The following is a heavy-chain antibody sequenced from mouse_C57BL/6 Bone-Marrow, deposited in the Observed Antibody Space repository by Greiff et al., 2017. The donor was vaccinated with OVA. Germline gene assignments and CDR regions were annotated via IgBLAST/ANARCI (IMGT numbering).Heavy chain of an antibody. CDR2: INPNNGGT. CDR1: GYTFTDYN. J-gene: IGHJ4*01. Sequence: EVKLMESGPELVKPGASVKMSCKASGYTFTDYNMHWVKQSHGKSLEWIGYINPNNGGTSYNQKFKGKATLTVNKSSSTAYMELRSLTSEDSAVYYCASNYLYYYAMDYWGQGTSVTVSS. CDR3: ASNYLYYYAMDY. V-gene: IGHV1-22*01. D-gene: IGHD2-1*01.